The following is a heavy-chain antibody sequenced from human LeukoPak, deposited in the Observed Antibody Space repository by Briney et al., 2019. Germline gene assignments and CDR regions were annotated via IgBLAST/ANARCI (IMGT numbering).Heavy chain of an antibody. D-gene: IGHD3-3*01. CDR2: IRYDGSNK. CDR3: ANSVRPFGVVTSFDY. Sequence: GRSLRLSCAVSGFTFNTYVMHWVRQAPGKGLEWVAFIRYDGSNKYYADSVKGRFTISRDNSKNTLYLQMISLRAEDTAVYYCANSVRPFGVVTSFDYWGQGTLVTVSS. CDR1: GFTFNTYV. J-gene: IGHJ4*02. V-gene: IGHV3-33*08.